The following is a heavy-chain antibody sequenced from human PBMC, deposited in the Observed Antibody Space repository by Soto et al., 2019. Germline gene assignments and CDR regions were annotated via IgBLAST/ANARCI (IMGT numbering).Heavy chain of an antibody. V-gene: IGHV1-46*01. CDR3: ARVSCSSTSCTTRGNWFDP. J-gene: IGHJ5*02. CDR2: INPSGGST. CDR1: GYTFTSYY. D-gene: IGHD2-2*01. Sequence: ASVKVSCKASGYTFTSYYMHWVRQAPGQGLEWMGIINPSGGSTSYAQKFQGRVTMSRDTSTSTVYMELSSLRSEGTAVYYCARVSCSSTSCTTRGNWFDPWGQGTLVTVSS.